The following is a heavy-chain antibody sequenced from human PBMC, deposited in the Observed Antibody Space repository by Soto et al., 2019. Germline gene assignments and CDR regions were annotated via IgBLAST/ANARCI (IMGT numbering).Heavy chain of an antibody. CDR1: GFTFSSYG. CDR2: ISYDGSNK. Sequence: GGSLRLSCAASGFTFSSYGMHWVRQAPGKGLEWVAVISYDGSNKYYADSVKGRFTISRDNSKNTLYLQMNSLRAEETAVYYCANGIAPPGAMVRGVIITRPLDYWGQGTLVTVSS. J-gene: IGHJ4*02. V-gene: IGHV3-30*18. D-gene: IGHD3-10*01. CDR3: ANGIAPPGAMVRGVIITRPLDY.